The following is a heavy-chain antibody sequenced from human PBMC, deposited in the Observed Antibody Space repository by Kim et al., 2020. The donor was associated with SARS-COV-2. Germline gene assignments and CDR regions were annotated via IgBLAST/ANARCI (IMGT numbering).Heavy chain of an antibody. CDR2: IYYSGST. Sequence: SETLSITCTVSGGSISSYYWSWIRQPPGKGLEWIGYIYYSGSTNYNPSLKSRVTISVDTSKNQFSLKLSSVTAADTAVYYCARFGYGDWLDPWGQRTLVT. J-gene: IGHJ5*02. CDR3: ARFGYGDWLDP. V-gene: IGHV4-59*13. CDR1: GGSISSYY. D-gene: IGHD3-10*01.